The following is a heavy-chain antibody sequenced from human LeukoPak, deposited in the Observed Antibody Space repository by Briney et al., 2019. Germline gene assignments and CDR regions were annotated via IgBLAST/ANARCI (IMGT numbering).Heavy chain of an antibody. Sequence: PGGSLRLSCSASGFTFSTYAMHWVRQAPGKGLEYVSAISRNGGRTYYADSVKGRFTISRDNSKNTLYLQMSSLRAEDTAVYYCASYRYGSSFAFDIWGQGTMVTVSS. CDR2: ISRNGGRT. V-gene: IGHV3-64D*06. D-gene: IGHD6-6*01. CDR1: GFTFSTYA. CDR3: ASYRYGSSFAFDI. J-gene: IGHJ3*02.